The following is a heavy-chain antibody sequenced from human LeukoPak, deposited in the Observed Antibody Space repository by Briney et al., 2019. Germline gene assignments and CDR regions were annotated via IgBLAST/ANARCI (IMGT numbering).Heavy chain of an antibody. Sequence: SETLSLTCTVSGDSISNYYWSWIRQPPGKGLEWIGYIYYSGSTKYDPSLKSRVTISVDTSKNQFSLKLSSVTAADTAFYYCARSVWFGTIRANWFDPWGQGTLVTVSS. D-gene: IGHD3-10*01. CDR1: GDSISNYY. CDR2: IYYSGST. CDR3: ARSVWFGTIRANWFDP. V-gene: IGHV4-59*12. J-gene: IGHJ5*02.